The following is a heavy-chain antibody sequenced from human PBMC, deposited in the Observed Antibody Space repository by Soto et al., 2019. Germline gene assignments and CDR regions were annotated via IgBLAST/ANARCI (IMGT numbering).Heavy chain of an antibody. CDR3: ARSPGGFTVATYFFDY. D-gene: IGHD3-16*01. CDR1: GFSLSSKGMR. V-gene: IGHV2-70*04. CDR2: IDWDDDK. Sequence: SGPTLVNPTQTLTLTCTFSGFSLSSKGMRVSWIRQPPGKALEWLARIDWDDDKFYSPSLRTRLAISKGTSKHQVVLTMTNVDPMDTATYYCARSPGGFTVATYFFDYWGQGTLVTVSS. J-gene: IGHJ4*02.